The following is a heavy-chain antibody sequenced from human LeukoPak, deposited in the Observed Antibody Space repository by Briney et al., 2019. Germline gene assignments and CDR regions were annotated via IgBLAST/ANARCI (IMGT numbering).Heavy chain of an antibody. J-gene: IGHJ4*02. CDR1: GFTFTNYA. V-gene: IGHV3-23*01. CDR3: AKGQKGTTVTTPIDY. D-gene: IGHD4-11*01. Sequence: GGSLRLSCAASGFTFTNYAMNWVRQAPGKGLQWVSGISGSGRSTFSADPVKGRFTISRDNSKNTLYLQMDSLRAEDTALYYCAKGQKGTTVTTPIDYWGQGTLVTVSS. CDR2: ISGSGRST.